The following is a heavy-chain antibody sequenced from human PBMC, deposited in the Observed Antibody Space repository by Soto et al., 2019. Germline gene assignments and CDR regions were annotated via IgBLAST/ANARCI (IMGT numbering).Heavy chain of an antibody. CDR3: ARDGANYYDSSGYYQSHY. J-gene: IGHJ4*02. CDR1: GYTFTSYG. Sequence: ASVKVSCKASGYTFTSYGIIWVRQAPGQGLEWMGWISAYNGNTNYAQKLQGRVTMTTDTSTSTAYMELRSLRSDDMAVYYCARDGANYYDSSGYYQSHYWGQGTLVTVSS. V-gene: IGHV1-18*03. CDR2: ISAYNGNT. D-gene: IGHD3-22*01.